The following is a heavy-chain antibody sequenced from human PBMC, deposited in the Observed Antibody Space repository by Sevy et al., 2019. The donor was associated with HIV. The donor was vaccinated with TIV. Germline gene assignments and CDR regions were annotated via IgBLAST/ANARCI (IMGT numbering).Heavy chain of an antibody. D-gene: IGHD6-6*01. J-gene: IGHJ5*02. CDR2: ISGSGGST. CDR1: GFTFSSYA. CDR3: AKDPGIAARPGWFDP. Sequence: GRSLRLSCAASGFTFSSYAMSWVRQAPGKGLEWVSAISGSGGSTYYADSVKGRFTISRDNSKNTLYLQMNSLRAEDTAVYYCAKDPGIAARPGWFDPWGQGTLVTVSS. V-gene: IGHV3-23*01.